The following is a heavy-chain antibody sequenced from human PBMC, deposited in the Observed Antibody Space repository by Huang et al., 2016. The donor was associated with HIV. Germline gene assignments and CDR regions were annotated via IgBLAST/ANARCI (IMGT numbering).Heavy chain of an antibody. J-gene: IGHJ4*02. CDR1: GGSFSSSFYY. V-gene: IGHV4-39*01. Sequence: QVQLQESGRGLVKPSETLSLTCTVSGGSFSSSFYYWGWIRQSPGKGLAWIGSMYDSGSTYYNPSLKSRVTISADTSNSQFSLKLTSVTAADSAVYYCVRHRPNYDFWSGYYPYFDDWGQGTLVTVSS. CDR2: MYDSGST. CDR3: VRHRPNYDFWSGYYPYFDD. D-gene: IGHD3-3*01.